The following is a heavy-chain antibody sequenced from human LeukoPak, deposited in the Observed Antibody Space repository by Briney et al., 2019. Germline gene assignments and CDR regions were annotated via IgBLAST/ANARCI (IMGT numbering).Heavy chain of an antibody. J-gene: IGHJ6*02. V-gene: IGHV1-69*04. CDR2: IIPILGIA. Sequence: SVKVSCKASGGTFSSYAISWVRQAPGQGLEWMGRIIPILGIANYAQKFQGRVTITADKSTSTAYMELSSLRSEDTAVYYCALFFCSCGRWYLGGFQYGKDVWGQGTTVTVSS. CDR3: ALFFCSCGRWYLGGFQYGKDV. D-gene: IGHD2-15*01. CDR1: GGTFSSYA.